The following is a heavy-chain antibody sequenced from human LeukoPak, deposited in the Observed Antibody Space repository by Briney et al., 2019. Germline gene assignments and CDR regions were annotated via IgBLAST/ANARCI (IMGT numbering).Heavy chain of an antibody. D-gene: IGHD1-26*01. J-gene: IGHJ6*03. V-gene: IGHV3-11*04. CDR1: RFTFSDYY. CDR2: ISSSGSTI. CDR3: ARDPYSGGYGDYYYYYMDV. Sequence: KAGGSLRLSCAASRFTFSDYYMSWIRQAPGKGLEWVSYISSSGSTIYYADSVKGRFTISRDNAKNSLYLQMNSLRAEDTAVYYCARDPYSGGYGDYYYYYMDVWGKGTTVTISS.